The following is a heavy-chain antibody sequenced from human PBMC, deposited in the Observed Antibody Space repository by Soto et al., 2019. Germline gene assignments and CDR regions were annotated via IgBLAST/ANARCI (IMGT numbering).Heavy chain of an antibody. V-gene: IGHV2-5*02. J-gene: IGHJ4*02. CDR3: VHRQYNGYDWGYFDY. D-gene: IGHD5-12*01. Sequence: QITVKESGPTLVKPTQTLTLTCTVSGFSLSTSGVAVAWIRQPPGKALEWLALLYWDDDERYSPPLRSRLTITKDNSKNQVVLTMTNMDPVDTGTYYCVHRQYNGYDWGYFDYWGQGSLVAASS. CDR2: LYWDDDE. CDR1: GFSLSTSGVA.